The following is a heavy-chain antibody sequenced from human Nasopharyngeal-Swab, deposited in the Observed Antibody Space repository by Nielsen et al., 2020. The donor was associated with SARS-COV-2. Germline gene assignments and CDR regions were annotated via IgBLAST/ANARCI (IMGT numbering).Heavy chain of an antibody. CDR2: ISGSGGSS. V-gene: IGHV3-23*01. CDR1: GFTFSSYP. J-gene: IGHJ5*01. Sequence: GESLKISGAASGFTFSSYPMNWVCEAPGKGLEWVSSISGSGGSSYYADSVKGGFTISRDNSKNTLYLQMNNLRAEDTAVYYCARDHKNWNFPNWFDPWGQGTLVTVSS. D-gene: IGHD1-7*01. CDR3: ARDHKNWNFPNWFDP.